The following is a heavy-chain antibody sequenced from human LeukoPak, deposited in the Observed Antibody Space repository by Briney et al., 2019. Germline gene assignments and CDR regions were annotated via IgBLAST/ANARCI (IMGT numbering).Heavy chain of an antibody. V-gene: IGHV3-74*01. CDR3: AKDLYGDYGGLDY. J-gene: IGHJ4*02. Sequence: GGSLRLSCTASGFSFSGHWMRWARQLPGKGLVWVSRISPTGSTTSYADSVKGRFTVSRDNAKNTLYLQVNNLRAEDTAVYYCAKDLYGDYGGLDYWGQGTLVTVSS. CDR1: GFSFSGHW. D-gene: IGHD4-17*01. CDR2: ISPTGSTT.